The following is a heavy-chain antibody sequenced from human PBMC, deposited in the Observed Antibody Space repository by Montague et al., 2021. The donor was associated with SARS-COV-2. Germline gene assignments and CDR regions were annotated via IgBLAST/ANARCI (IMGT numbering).Heavy chain of an antibody. CDR2: SDHSGIT. CDR3: ARVISAVAGANFYFDY. J-gene: IGHJ4*02. CDR1: GGSISSGSH. Sequence: SETLSLTCTVSGGSISSGSHWGWIRQPPGKGLEWIGTSDHSGITYYSPXXKSRVTISLDTSKNQFSLNLDSVTASDTAMYYCARVISAVAGANFYFDYWGQGTLVTVSS. D-gene: IGHD4/OR15-4a*01. V-gene: IGHV4-38-2*02.